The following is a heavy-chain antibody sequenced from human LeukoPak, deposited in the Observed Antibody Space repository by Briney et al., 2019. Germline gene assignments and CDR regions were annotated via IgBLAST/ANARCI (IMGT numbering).Heavy chain of an antibody. CDR3: AKDRVKYSRSSDFAY. CDR2: ITGSGGGT. D-gene: IGHD6-6*01. CDR1: GFTFSSYA. Sequence: PGGSLRLSCEASGFTFSSYAMSWVRQAPGKGLEWVSTITGSGGGTYYADSVKGRFTISRDNSMNTLYLQMNSLRVEDTALYYCAKDRVKYSRSSDFAYWGQASLLTVSS. V-gene: IGHV3-23*01. J-gene: IGHJ4*01.